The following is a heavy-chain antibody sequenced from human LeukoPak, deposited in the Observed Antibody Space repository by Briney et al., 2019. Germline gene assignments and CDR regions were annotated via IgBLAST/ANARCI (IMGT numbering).Heavy chain of an antibody. CDR3: AKDS. CDR2: ISWNSGNI. Sequence: GGSLRLSCVASGFNFDDYGMFWVRQTPGKSLEWVSGISWNSGNIGYADSVKGRFTVSRDNAKNSLYLQMNSLRVEDTAFYYCAKDSWGRGTLVIVSS. V-gene: IGHV3-9*01. CDR1: GFNFDDYG. J-gene: IGHJ4*02.